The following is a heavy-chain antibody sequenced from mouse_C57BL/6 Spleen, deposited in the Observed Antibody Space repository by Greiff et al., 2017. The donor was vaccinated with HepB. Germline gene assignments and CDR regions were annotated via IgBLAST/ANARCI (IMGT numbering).Heavy chain of an antibody. CDR2: ISGGGGNT. D-gene: IGHD1-1*01. V-gene: IGHV5-9*01. Sequence: EVMLVESGGGLVKPGGSLKLSCAASGFTFSSYTMSWVRQTPEKRLEWVATISGGGGNTYYPDSVKGRFTISRDNAKNTLYLQMSSLRSEDTAWYYCAREDYYGSSYGYWGQGTLVTVSA. J-gene: IGHJ3*01. CDR1: GFTFSSYT. CDR3: AREDYYGSSYGY.